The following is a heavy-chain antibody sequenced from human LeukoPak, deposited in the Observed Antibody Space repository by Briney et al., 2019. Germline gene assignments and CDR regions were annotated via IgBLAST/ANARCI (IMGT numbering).Heavy chain of an antibody. D-gene: IGHD5-24*01. CDR3: ARGGRDGYNCIDDWFDP. CDR1: GYTFTSYG. J-gene: IGHJ5*02. V-gene: IGHV1-18*01. CDR2: ISAYNGNT. Sequence: ASVKVSCKASGYTFTSYGISWVRQAPGQGLEWMGWISAYNGNTNYAQKLQGRVTMATDTSTSTVYMELRSLRSDDTAVYYCARGGRDGYNCIDDWFDPWGQGTLVTVSS.